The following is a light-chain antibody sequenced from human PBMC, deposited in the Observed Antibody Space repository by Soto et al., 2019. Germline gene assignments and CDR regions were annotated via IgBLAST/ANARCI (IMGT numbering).Light chain of an antibody. J-gene: IGKJ1*01. V-gene: IGKV3-15*01. CDR2: GAS. CDR3: QQYNDWPRT. Sequence: EIVMTQSPATLSVSPGERATHSCRASQSVGTYLAWYQQKPGQAPRILIYGASTRAAGISPRFSGGGSGTEFTLTISSLQSEDFAVYHCQQYNDWPRTFGQGTKVGIK. CDR1: QSVGTY.